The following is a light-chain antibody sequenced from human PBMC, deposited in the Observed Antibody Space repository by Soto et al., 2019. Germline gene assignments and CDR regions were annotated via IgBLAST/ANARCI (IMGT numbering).Light chain of an antibody. CDR1: QSVTSTY. V-gene: IGKV3-20*01. CDR2: GAS. J-gene: IGKJ4*01. Sequence: DIVLTQSSGTLSLSPGERATLSCRASQSVTSTYLAWYQQKPGQAPRLLIYGASNRATGIPDRFSGSGSGTDFSLTISRLEPEDFAVYYCQQYGTSLVTFGGGTKVEIK. CDR3: QQYGTSLVT.